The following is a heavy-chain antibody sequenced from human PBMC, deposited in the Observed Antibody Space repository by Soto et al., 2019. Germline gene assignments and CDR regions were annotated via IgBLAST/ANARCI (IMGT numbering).Heavy chain of an antibody. V-gene: IGHV1-2*04. CDR3: ARDDREFSGFDP. Sequence: ASVKVSCKASGYTFTGYYMHWVRQAPGQGLEWMGWINPNSGGANYAQKFQGWVTMTRDTSISTAYMELSRLRSDDTAVYYCARDDREFSGFDPWGQGTLVTVSS. D-gene: IGHD3-22*01. CDR2: INPNSGGA. J-gene: IGHJ5*02. CDR1: GYTFTGYY.